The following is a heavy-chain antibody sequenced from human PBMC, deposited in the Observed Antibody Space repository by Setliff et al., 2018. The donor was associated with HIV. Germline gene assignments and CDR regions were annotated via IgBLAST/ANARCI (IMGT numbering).Heavy chain of an antibody. Sequence: ASVKVSCKASGYTFTSYGISWVRQAPGQGLEWMGWISGYNGITKYSQKLQGGVTMTTDTSTSTAYMELRSLRSDDTAVYYCARIKARDDAFDIWGQGTMVTVSS. J-gene: IGHJ3*02. V-gene: IGHV1-18*01. CDR1: GYTFTSYG. CDR3: ARIKARDDAFDI. CDR2: ISGYNGIT.